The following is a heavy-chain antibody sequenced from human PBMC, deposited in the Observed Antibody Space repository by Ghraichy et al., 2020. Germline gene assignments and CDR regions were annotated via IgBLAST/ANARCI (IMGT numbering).Heavy chain of an antibody. Sequence: GGSLRLSCAASGFTFDDYTMHWVRQAPGKGLEWVSLISWDGGTTFYADSVKGRFTISRANGKNSLYLQMNSLRTEDTALYFCAKGGGSYLIPPDNFDYWGQGTLVTVSS. CDR1: GFTFDDYT. CDR2: ISWDGGTT. V-gene: IGHV3-43*01. J-gene: IGHJ4*02. D-gene: IGHD1-26*01. CDR3: AKGGGSYLIPPDNFDY.